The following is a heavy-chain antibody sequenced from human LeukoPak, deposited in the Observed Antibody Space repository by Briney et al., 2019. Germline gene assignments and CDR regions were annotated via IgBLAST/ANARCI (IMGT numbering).Heavy chain of an antibody. D-gene: IGHD2-2*01. V-gene: IGHV1-18*01. CDR2: ISAYNGNT. Sequence: ASVKVSCKASGYTFTSYGINWVRQAPGQGLEWMGWISAYNGNTNYAQKLQGRVTMTTDTSTSTAYMELRSLRSDDTAVYYCARAVVVPAATYNWFDPWGQGTLVTVSS. CDR1: GYTFTSYG. CDR3: ARAVVVPAATYNWFDP. J-gene: IGHJ5*02.